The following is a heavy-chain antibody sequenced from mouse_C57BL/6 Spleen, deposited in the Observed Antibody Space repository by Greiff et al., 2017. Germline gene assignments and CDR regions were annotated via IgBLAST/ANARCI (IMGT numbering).Heavy chain of an antibody. CDR1: GFTFSDYY. CDR2: INYDGSST. V-gene: IGHV5-16*01. CDR3: ARDLYGNYLDY. Sequence: EVKLMESEGGLVQPGSSMKLSCTASGFTFSDYYMAWVRQVPDKGLEWVANINYDGSSTYYLDSLKSRFIISRDNAKNILYLQMSSLKSEDTATYCCARDLYGNYLDYRGQGTTLTDSS. D-gene: IGHD2-1*01. J-gene: IGHJ2*01.